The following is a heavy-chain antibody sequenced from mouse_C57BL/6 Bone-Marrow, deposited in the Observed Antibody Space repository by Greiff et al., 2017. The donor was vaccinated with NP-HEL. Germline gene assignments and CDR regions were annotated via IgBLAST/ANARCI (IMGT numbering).Heavy chain of an antibody. Sequence: VQLQESGAELARPGASVKLSCKASGYTFTSYGISWVKQRTGQGLEWIGEIYPRSGNTYYNEKFKGKATLTADKSSSTAYMELRSLTSEDSAVDFCARAGVRYYFDYWGQGTTLTVSS. CDR3: ARAGVRYYFDY. J-gene: IGHJ2*01. CDR2: IYPRSGNT. D-gene: IGHD2-5*01. CDR1: GYTFTSYG. V-gene: IGHV1-81*01.